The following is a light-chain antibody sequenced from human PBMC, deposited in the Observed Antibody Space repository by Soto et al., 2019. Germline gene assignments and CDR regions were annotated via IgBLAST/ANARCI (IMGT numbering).Light chain of an antibody. J-gene: IGKJ1*01. CDR1: QSVSYW. Sequence: DIQMTQSPSTLSTSVGARVTITCRASQSVSYWLAWYQKKPGKAPKLLIYDASSLESGVPSRFSGSGSGTEFTLTISSLQPDDFATYYCQQYNSYSPVTFGQGTKVDIK. CDR3: QQYNSYSPVT. V-gene: IGKV1-5*01. CDR2: DAS.